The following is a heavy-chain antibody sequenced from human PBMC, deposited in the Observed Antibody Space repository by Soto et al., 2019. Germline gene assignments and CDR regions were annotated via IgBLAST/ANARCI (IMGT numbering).Heavy chain of an antibody. V-gene: IGHV3-23*01. Sequence: VHLLESGGGLVQPGGSLRLACTASGFTFNHYAMSWVRQAPGKGLEWVSAVSGRGGSTKYADSGKGRFIISGDNSNSTLYLQMDSLRCEDTAVYYCAKDSTVTTSLYFYYYGFDVWGQGTTVTVSS. D-gene: IGHD4-17*01. CDR3: AKDSTVTTSLYFYYYGFDV. CDR1: GFTFNHYA. J-gene: IGHJ6*02. CDR2: VSGRGGST.